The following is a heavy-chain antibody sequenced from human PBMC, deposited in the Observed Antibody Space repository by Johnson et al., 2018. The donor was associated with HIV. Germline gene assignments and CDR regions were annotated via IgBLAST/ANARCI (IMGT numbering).Heavy chain of an antibody. V-gene: IGHV3-30*03. D-gene: IGHD6-19*01. CDR3: ARDSFIAVTISDAFDI. Sequence: QMQLVESGGGVVQPGRSLRLSCAASGFTFSSYGMHWVRQAPGKGLEWVAVISYDGSNKYYADSVKGRFTISRDNSKNTLYLHMSSLRAEDTALYYCARDSFIAVTISDAFDIWGQGTMVTVSS. CDR2: ISYDGSNK. CDR1: GFTFSSYG. J-gene: IGHJ3*02.